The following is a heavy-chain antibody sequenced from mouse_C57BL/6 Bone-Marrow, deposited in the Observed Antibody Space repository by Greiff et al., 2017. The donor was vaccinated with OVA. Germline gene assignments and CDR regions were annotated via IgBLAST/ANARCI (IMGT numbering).Heavy chain of an antibody. CDR3: ARWNYDGFDY. CDR2: INPNNGGT. D-gene: IGHD2-4*01. J-gene: IGHJ2*01. Sequence: EVQLVESGPELVKPGASVKIPCKASGYTFTDYNMDWVKQSPGKSLEWIGDINPNNGGTIYNQKFKGKATLTADKSSSTAYMELRSLTSEDTAVYYCARWNYDGFDYWGQGTTLTVSS. V-gene: IGHV1-18*01. CDR1: GYTFTDYN.